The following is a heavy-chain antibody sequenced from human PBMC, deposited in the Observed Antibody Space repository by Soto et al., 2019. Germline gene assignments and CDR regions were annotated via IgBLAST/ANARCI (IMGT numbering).Heavy chain of an antibody. D-gene: IGHD1-26*01. CDR3: ARIRMGRRGDFDY. Sequence: GGSLRLSCAASGFTFSSYVMSWVRQAPGKGLEWVSAISGSGGSTYYADSVKGRFTISRDNSKNTLYLQMNSLRAEDTAVYYCARIRMGRRGDFDYWGQGTLVTVSS. V-gene: IGHV3-23*01. CDR1: GFTFSSYV. J-gene: IGHJ4*02. CDR2: ISGSGGST.